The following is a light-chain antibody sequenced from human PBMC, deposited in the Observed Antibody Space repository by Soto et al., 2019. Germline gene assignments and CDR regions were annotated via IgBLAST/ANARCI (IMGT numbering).Light chain of an antibody. CDR3: QQSYETPT. Sequence: DIQMTQSPSSQSASVGDIVTITCRASQTIKTYLNWYQQKPGRAPKLLIYAVSSLQSGVPSRFSGSASGADFILTISSLQPEDSATYYCQQSYETPTFGQGTKVEIK. CDR2: AVS. V-gene: IGKV1-39*01. CDR1: QTIKTY. J-gene: IGKJ1*01.